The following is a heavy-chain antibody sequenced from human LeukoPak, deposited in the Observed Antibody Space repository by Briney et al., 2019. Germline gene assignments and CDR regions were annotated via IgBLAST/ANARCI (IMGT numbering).Heavy chain of an antibody. Sequence: PGGSLRLSCAACGFTLRNYEMNWVRQAPGKELAWVANINQDGSAKYYVGSVKGRFTISRDNANDSLYLQMNSLRVDDTAVYHCATDPFSISLISLAGADVWGQGTMVTVSS. CDR1: GFTLRNYE. CDR3: ATDPFSISLISLAGADV. J-gene: IGHJ3*01. CDR2: INQDGSAK. D-gene: IGHD6-19*01. V-gene: IGHV3-7*01.